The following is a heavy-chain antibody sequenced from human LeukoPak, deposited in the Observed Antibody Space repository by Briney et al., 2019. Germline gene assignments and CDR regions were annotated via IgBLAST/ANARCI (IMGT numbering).Heavy chain of an antibody. D-gene: IGHD7-27*01. CDR3: AREALGTHFDS. V-gene: IGHV1-69*05. Sequence: AKYAQNFQGRVTIITDEPTNTAYMELSGLRSEDTAVYYCAREALGTHFDSWGQGTLLTVSS. CDR2: A. J-gene: IGHJ4*02.